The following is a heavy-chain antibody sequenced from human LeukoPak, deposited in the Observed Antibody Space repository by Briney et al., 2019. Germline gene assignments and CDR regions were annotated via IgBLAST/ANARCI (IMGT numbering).Heavy chain of an antibody. Sequence: GGSLRLSCAASGFTVSSNYMSWVRQAPGKGLEWVSVIYSGGSTYYADSVKGRFTISRDNSKNTLYLQMNSLRAEDTAVYYCARPPHYYDSSGYRYLVIWGQGTMVTASS. CDR2: IYSGGST. V-gene: IGHV3-66*04. D-gene: IGHD3-22*01. CDR3: ARPPHYYDSSGYRYLVI. CDR1: GFTVSSNY. J-gene: IGHJ3*02.